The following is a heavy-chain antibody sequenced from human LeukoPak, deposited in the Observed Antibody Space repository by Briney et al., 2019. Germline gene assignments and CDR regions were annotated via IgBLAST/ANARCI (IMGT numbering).Heavy chain of an antibody. V-gene: IGHV3-23*01. D-gene: IGHD3-9*01. CDR3: ARSQEETSGGGRAPYDILTGYYVTY. CDR2: IRGSGGST. CDR1: GFTFSSYA. Sequence: GGSLRLSCVASGFTFSSYAMSWVRQAPGKGLEWVSTIRGSGGSTYYADSVKGRFTIYRDNSKNTLSLQMNSLRAEDTAVYYCARSQEETSGGGRAPYDILTGYYVTYWGQGTLVTVSS. J-gene: IGHJ4*02.